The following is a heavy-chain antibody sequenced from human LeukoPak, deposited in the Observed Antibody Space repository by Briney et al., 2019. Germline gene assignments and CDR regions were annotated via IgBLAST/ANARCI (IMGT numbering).Heavy chain of an antibody. CDR3: ARVTNYYDSSGYYEGIDY. V-gene: IGHV4-39*07. Sequence: SETLSLTCTVSGGSISSSSYYWGWIRQPPGKGLDWIGSIYYSGSTYYNPSLKSRVTISVDTSKNQFSLKLSSVTAADTAVYYCARVTNYYDSSGYYEGIDYWGQGTLVTVSS. CDR2: IYYSGST. J-gene: IGHJ4*02. CDR1: GGSISSSSYY. D-gene: IGHD3-22*01.